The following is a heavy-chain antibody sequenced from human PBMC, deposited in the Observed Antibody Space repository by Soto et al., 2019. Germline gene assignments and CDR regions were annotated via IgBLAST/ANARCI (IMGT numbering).Heavy chain of an antibody. V-gene: IGHV4-30-4*01. J-gene: IGHJ4*02. D-gene: IGHD3-16*02. CDR3: ARGLRGGYDYVWGSYRVYYFDY. CDR2: IYYSGST. Sequence: PSETLSLTCTVSGGSISSGDYYWSWIRQPPGKGLEWIGYIYYSGSTYYNPSLKSRVTISVDTSKNQFSLKLSSVTAADTAVYYCARGLRGGYDYVWGSYRVYYFDYWGQGTLVTVSS. CDR1: GGSISSGDYY.